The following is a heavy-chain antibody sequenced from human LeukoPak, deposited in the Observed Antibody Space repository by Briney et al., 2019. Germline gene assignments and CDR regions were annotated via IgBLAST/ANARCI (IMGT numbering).Heavy chain of an antibody. D-gene: IGHD6-13*01. J-gene: IGHJ4*02. CDR2: IKPNSGGT. CDR1: GYTFTGYY. V-gene: IGHV1-2*02. Sequence: GASVKVSCKASGYTFTGYYMHWVRQAPGQGLEWMGWIKPNSGGTNYAQKFQGRVTMTRDTSISTAYMELSRLRSDDTAVYYCVVAAGTRFRFHYWGQGTLVTVSS. CDR3: VVAAGTRFRFHY.